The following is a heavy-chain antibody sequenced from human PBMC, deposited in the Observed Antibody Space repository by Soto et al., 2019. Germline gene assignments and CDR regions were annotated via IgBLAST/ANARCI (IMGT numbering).Heavy chain of an antibody. CDR3: ARDAEFGRNYYFGMDV. J-gene: IGHJ6*02. CDR2: ISKSGSRT. D-gene: IGHD3-10*01. V-gene: IGHV3-21*01. CDR1: GFSFSDYR. Sequence: EVQLVESGGGLVKPGGSLRLSCAASGFSFSDYRMTWVRQAPGKGLEWVSSISKSGSRTYYSDSMRGRFTTSRDNAQKSMDLQMDSLRVEDTAVYFCARDAEFGRNYYFGMDVWGQGTTVTVSS.